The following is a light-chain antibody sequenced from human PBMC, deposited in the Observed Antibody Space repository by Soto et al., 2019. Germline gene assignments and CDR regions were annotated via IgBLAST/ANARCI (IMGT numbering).Light chain of an antibody. CDR2: EVS. V-gene: IGLV2-14*01. J-gene: IGLJ1*01. Sequence: ALTQPASVSGSPGQSITISCTGTSSDVGGYNYVSWYQQHPGKAPKLMIYEVSNRPSGVSNRFSGSKSGNTASLTISGLQAEDEADYYCSSYTSSSTSVFGTGTKVTVL. CDR3: SSYTSSSTSV. CDR1: SSDVGGYNY.